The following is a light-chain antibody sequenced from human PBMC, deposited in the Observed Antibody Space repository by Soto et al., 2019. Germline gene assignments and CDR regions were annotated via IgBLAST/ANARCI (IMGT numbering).Light chain of an antibody. J-gene: IGKJ5*01. V-gene: IGKV3-15*01. Sequence: IVMKHYKNTLSVSPGERATLSCRASQSVSSNVAWYQQKPGQAPRLLIYGASTRATGIPARFSGSGSGTEFTLTISSLQSEDFAVYYCHQYNNLPAITFGQVTLLE. CDR2: GAS. CDR3: HQYNNLPAIT. CDR1: QSVSSN.